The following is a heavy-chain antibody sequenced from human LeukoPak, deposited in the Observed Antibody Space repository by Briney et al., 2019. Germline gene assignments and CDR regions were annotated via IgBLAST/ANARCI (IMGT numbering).Heavy chain of an antibody. D-gene: IGHD3-3*01. CDR1: GFTFSSYV. CDR2: ISSSSSYI. V-gene: IGHV3-21*01. CDR3: ARGGHYDFWSGSPSYMDV. J-gene: IGHJ6*03. Sequence: GGSLRLSCAASGFTFSSYVMSWVRQAPGKGLEWVSSISSSSSYIYYADSVKGRFTISRDNAKNSLYLQMNSLRAEDTAVYYCARGGHYDFWSGSPSYMDVWGKGTTVTVSS.